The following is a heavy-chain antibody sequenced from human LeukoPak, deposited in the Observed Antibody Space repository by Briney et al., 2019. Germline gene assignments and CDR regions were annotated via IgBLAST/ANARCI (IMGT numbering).Heavy chain of an antibody. V-gene: IGHV3-21*01. J-gene: IGHJ4*02. Sequence: GGSLRLSCAASGFTFSSYSMNWVRPAPGKGLEWVSSISSSSSYIYYADSVKGRFTISRDNAKNSLYLQMNSLRAEDTAVYYCARARYCSGGSCYPFDYWGQGTLVTVSS. CDR3: ARARYCSGGSCYPFDY. CDR1: GFTFSSYS. CDR2: ISSSSSYI. D-gene: IGHD2-15*01.